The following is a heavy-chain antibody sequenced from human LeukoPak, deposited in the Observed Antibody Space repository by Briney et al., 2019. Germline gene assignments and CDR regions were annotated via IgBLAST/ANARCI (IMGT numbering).Heavy chain of an antibody. D-gene: IGHD3-10*01. CDR1: GFTFSDYY. Sequence: GGSLRLSCAASGFTFSDYYMSWIRQAPGKGVEWVSYISSSAYTNYADSVKGRFTISRDNAKKSLYPPMTSLSAEDTAVYYCARDYGSGIDCWGQGTLVTVSS. CDR2: ISSSAYT. CDR3: ARDYGSGIDC. J-gene: IGHJ4*02. V-gene: IGHV3-11*06.